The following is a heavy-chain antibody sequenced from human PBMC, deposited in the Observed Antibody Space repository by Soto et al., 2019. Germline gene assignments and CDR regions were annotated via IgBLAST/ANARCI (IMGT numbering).Heavy chain of an antibody. V-gene: IGHV1-18*01. CDR3: AGRWVQLWLRSYYYGMDV. CDR2: ISAYNGNA. CDR1: GYTFTSYG. J-gene: IGHJ6*02. Sequence: ASVTVSCTASGYTFTSYGIGWVRQAPGQGLEWMGGISAYNGNANYAQKFQGRVTMTADASTSTAYMELSSLRSEDTAVYYCAGRWVQLWLRSYYYGMDVWGQGTTVTVSS. D-gene: IGHD5-18*01.